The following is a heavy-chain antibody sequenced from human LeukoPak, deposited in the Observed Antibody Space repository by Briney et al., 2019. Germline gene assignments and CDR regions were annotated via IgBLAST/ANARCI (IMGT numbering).Heavy chain of an antibody. CDR1: GFTFSSYA. Sequence: GGSLRLSCAASGFTFSSYAMSWVRQAPGKGLEWVSAISGSGGSTYYADSVKGRFTISRDNSKNTLYLQMNSLRAEDTAVYYCAKVRGGSGSYYYYGMDVWGQGTTVTVSS. CDR3: AKVRGGSGSYYYYGMDV. CDR2: ISGSGGST. J-gene: IGHJ6*02. V-gene: IGHV3-23*01. D-gene: IGHD3-10*01.